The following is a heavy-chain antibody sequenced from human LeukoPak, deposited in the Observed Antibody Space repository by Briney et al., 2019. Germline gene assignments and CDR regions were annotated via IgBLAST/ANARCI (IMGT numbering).Heavy chain of an antibody. CDR1: GYSFTSYW. J-gene: IGHJ6*02. D-gene: IGHD3-3*01. CDR2: IYPGDSDT. Sequence: GESLKISCKGSGYSFTSYWIGWVRQMPGKGLEWMGIIYPGDSDTRYSPSFQGQVTISADKSISTAYLQWSSLKASDTAMYYCARLSYDFWGGYPYGMDVWGQGTTVTVS. V-gene: IGHV5-51*01. CDR3: ARLSYDFWGGYPYGMDV.